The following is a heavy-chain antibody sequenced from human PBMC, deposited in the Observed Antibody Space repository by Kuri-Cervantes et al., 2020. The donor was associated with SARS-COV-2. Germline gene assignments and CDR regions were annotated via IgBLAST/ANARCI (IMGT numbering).Heavy chain of an antibody. V-gene: IGHV3-30-3*01. CDR3: ARDQYDFWSGYLRGIGDV. J-gene: IGHJ6*02. D-gene: IGHD3-3*01. CDR2: ISYDGSNK. CDR1: GFTFSSYA. Sequence: GGSLRLSCAASGFTFSSYAMHWVRQAPGKGLEWVAVISYDGSNKYYADSVKGRFTIPRDNSKNTLYLQMNSLRAEDTAVYYCARDQYDFWSGYLRGIGDVWGQGTTVTVSS.